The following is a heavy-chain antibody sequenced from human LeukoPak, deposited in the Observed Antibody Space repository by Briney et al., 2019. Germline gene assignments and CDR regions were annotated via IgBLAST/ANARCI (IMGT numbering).Heavy chain of an antibody. D-gene: IGHD5-24*01. CDR3: ARGGWRPQMAAPFDF. Sequence: GESLKISCKGSGYSFTSYWIGWVRQMPGKGLEWMGIIYPGDSDTRYSPSFQGQVTISADKSISTAYLQWSSLKASDTAMYYCARGGWRPQMAAPFDFWGQGTLVTVSS. J-gene: IGHJ4*02. CDR2: IYPGDSDT. V-gene: IGHV5-51*01. CDR1: GYSFTSYW.